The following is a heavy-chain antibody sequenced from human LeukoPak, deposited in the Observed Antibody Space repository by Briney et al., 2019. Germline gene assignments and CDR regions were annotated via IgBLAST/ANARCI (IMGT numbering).Heavy chain of an antibody. CDR1: GESVSSNSVA. J-gene: IGHJ4*02. Sequence: SQTLSLTCAISGESVSSNSVAWNWFRQSPSRGLEWLGRTYHRSKWFNEYAFSVKSRLTIYPDTSNNQFSLVLNSVTPEDTAVYYCVRAAVMVLAAMFDYWGQGTLVTVSS. D-gene: IGHD2-2*01. CDR2: TYHRSKWFN. V-gene: IGHV6-1*01. CDR3: VRAAVMVLAAMFDY.